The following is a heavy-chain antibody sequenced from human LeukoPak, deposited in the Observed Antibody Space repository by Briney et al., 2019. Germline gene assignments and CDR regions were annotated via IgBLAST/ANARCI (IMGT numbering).Heavy chain of an antibody. V-gene: IGHV4-39*07. CDR2: IYFSGST. D-gene: IGHD2-15*01. J-gene: IGHJ4*02. Sequence: PSETLSLTCTVSGGSISSSSHYWGWIRQPPGKGLEWIGGIYFSGSTDYNPSLKSRVSISIDTPKNQFSLKLISVTAADTAVYYCARVGVSCSGGNRYAYSGRFHYWGQGTLVTVSS. CDR3: ARVGVSCSGGNRYAYSGRFHY. CDR1: GGSISSSSHY.